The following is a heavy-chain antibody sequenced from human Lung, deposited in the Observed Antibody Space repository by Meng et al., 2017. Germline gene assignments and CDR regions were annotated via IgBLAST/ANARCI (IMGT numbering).Heavy chain of an antibody. CDR3: TKNDFYCLGY. Sequence: QVQRQESGPGLVTPSGPLSLTCAVSGGSISSYSWWRWVRQPPGKGLEWIGEIYHSGSTNYNPSLKSRITISVDKPKNQFSLTLSSVTAADTAVYYCTKNDFYCLGYWGQGTLVTVSS. V-gene: IGHV4-4*02. J-gene: IGHJ4*02. D-gene: IGHD2-21*01. CDR1: GGSISSYSW. CDR2: IYHSGST.